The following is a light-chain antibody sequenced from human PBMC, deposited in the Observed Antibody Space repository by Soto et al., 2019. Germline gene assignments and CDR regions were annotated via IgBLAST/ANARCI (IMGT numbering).Light chain of an antibody. CDR3: QQYDSLPLT. CDR2: DAS. J-gene: IGKJ4*01. CDR1: QDIRKY. V-gene: IGKV1-33*01. Sequence: DIQMTQSPSSLSASVGDRVTITCQASQDIRKYLTWYQQKPGKAPNLLIYDASKLESGVPSRFSGSGSGTDFTFTINNLQAEDFATYYCQQYDSLPLTFGGGTKVEVK.